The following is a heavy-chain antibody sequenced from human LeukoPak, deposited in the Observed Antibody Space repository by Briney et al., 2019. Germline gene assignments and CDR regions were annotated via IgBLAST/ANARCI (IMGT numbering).Heavy chain of an antibody. D-gene: IGHD1-26*01. CDR3: ARQIVGATTPLDY. J-gene: IGHJ4*02. Sequence: ASVKVPCKASGGTFSSYTISWVRQAPGQGLEWMGRIIPILGIANYAQKFQGRVTITADKSTSTAYMELSSLRSEDTAVYYCARQIVGATTPLDYWGQGTLVTVSS. V-gene: IGHV1-69*02. CDR2: IIPILGIA. CDR1: GGTFSSYT.